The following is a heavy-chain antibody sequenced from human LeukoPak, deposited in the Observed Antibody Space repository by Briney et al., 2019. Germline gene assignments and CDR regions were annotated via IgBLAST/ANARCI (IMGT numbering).Heavy chain of an antibody. CDR2: IHPADSDT. Sequence: GESLKISCKGSGYNFASYWIAWVRQMPGKGLEWMGIIHPADSDTRYSPSFQGQVTISADKSISTAYLQWSSLRASDTATYYCARSSSGWSFDYRGQGTLVTVSS. J-gene: IGHJ4*02. CDR1: GYNFASYW. V-gene: IGHV5-51*01. CDR3: ARSSSGWSFDY. D-gene: IGHD6-19*01.